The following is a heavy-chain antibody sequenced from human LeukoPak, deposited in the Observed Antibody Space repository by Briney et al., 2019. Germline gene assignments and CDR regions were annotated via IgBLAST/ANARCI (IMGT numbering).Heavy chain of an antibody. D-gene: IGHD1-26*01. CDR2: IYYSGST. CDR1: GGSISNYY. CDR3: ARGVPQGWVHWFDP. Sequence: SETLSLTCTVSGGSISNYYWNWIRQPPGKGLEWIGYIYYSGSTKYNPSLESRVTISVDASKNQFSLKVRSVTAAGTAVYYCARGVPQGWVHWFDPWGQGTLVTVSS. V-gene: IGHV4-59*01. J-gene: IGHJ5*02.